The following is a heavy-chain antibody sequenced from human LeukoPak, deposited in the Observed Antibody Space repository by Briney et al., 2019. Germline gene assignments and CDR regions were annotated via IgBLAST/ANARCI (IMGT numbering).Heavy chain of an antibody. J-gene: IGHJ4*02. Sequence: SGTLSLTCAVSGGSITSSNWWSWVRQPPGKGLEWIGEIYHSGTTNYNPSLKNRVTMSVDTSRNQISLNLSSVAAADTAVYYCARVGCSSTSCVDYWGQGTLVTVSS. D-gene: IGHD2-2*01. CDR3: ARVGCSSTSCVDY. CDR1: GGSITSSNW. CDR2: IYHSGTT. V-gene: IGHV4-4*02.